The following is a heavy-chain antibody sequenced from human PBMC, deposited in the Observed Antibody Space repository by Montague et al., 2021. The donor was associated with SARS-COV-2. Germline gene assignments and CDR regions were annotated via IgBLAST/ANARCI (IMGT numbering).Heavy chain of an antibody. V-gene: IGHV4-34*01. J-gene: IGHJ4*02. Sequence: LRLSCAASGFTFSSYGMHWVRQAPGKGLEWVAEINDRGVTNYNYNPSLGSRVTISADTSKNQFSLKLRSVTAADTAVYYCARWDPQTLTVISLRGKSANDYWGQGTLVTVSS. CDR1: GFTFSSYG. CDR3: ARWDPQTLTVISLRGKSANDY. D-gene: IGHD4-11*01. CDR2: INDRGVTNY.